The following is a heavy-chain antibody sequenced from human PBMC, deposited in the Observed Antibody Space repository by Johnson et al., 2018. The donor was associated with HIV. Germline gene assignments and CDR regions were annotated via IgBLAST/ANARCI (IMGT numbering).Heavy chain of an antibody. CDR3: AKERLALLSNVWGSVDAFDM. V-gene: IGHV3-30*18. J-gene: IGHJ3*02. CDR2: ISYDGSNK. CDR1: GFTVSSNY. Sequence: QVQLVESGGGLIQPGGSLRLSCAASGFTVSSNYMSWVRQAPGKGLQWVAVISYDGSNKYFADSVKGRFTISRDHSKNTVYLQMNSLRGEDTAVYYCAKERLALLSNVWGSVDAFDMWGQGTMVTVSS. D-gene: IGHD3-16*01.